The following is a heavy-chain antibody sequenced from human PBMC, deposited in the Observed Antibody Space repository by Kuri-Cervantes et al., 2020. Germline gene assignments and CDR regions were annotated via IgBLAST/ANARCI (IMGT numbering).Heavy chain of an antibody. D-gene: IGHD6-19*01. CDR1: GFTFSSYA. Sequence: GGSLRLSCAASGFTFSSYAMHWVRQAPGKGLEWVAVISYDGSNKYYADSVKGRFTISRDNSKNTLYLQMNSLRAEDTAVYYCARGWRYSSGRLDYWGQGNLVTVSS. CDR2: ISYDGSNK. V-gene: IGHV3-30-3*01. J-gene: IGHJ4*02. CDR3: ARGWRYSSGRLDY.